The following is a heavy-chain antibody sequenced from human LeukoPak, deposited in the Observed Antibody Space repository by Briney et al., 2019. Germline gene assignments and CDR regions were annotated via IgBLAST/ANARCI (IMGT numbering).Heavy chain of an antibody. Sequence: PGRSLRLSCAASGFTFSSYGMHWVRQAPGKGLEWVAAISYDGSNKYYADSVKGRFTISRDNSKNTLYLQMNSLRAEDTAVYYCAKDRVYQKSFDYWGQGTLVTVSS. CDR1: GFTFSSYG. V-gene: IGHV3-30*18. J-gene: IGHJ4*02. CDR3: AKDRVYQKSFDY. D-gene: IGHD6-6*01. CDR2: ISYDGSNK.